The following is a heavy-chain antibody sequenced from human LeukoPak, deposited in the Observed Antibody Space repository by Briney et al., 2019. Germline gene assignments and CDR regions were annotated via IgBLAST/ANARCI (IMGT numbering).Heavy chain of an antibody. CDR3: VRAPNWNYVVPLDY. D-gene: IGHD1-7*01. J-gene: IGHJ4*02. CDR2: MNPNSGNT. Sequence: VASVKVSCKASGYTFTNYEINWVRQATGQGLEWMGWMNPNSGNTGYAQKFQGRVTMTRDTSITTAYMELSSLRSEDTAVYYCVRAPNWNYVVPLDYWGQGTQVTVSS. V-gene: IGHV1-8*01. CDR1: GYTFTNYE.